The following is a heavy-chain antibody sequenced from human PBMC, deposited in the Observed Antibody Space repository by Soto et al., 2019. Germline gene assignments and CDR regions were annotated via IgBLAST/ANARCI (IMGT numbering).Heavy chain of an antibody. D-gene: IGHD2-21*02. Sequence: SETLSLTCTVSGASISSGGYYWTWIRQHPGKGLEWIGYVYHGGYTDYNPSLRSRVAISLDTSKNQFSLKLTSVTAADTAVYYCARAWTTVVTPGRFDPWGPGILLNVSS. V-gene: IGHV4-31*03. J-gene: IGHJ5*02. CDR1: GASISSGGYY. CDR2: VYHGGYT. CDR3: ARAWTTVVTPGRFDP.